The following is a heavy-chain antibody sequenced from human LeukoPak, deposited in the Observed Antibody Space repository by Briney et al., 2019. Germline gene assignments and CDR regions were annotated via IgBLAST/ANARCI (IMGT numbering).Heavy chain of an antibody. D-gene: IGHD2-15*01. V-gene: IGHV3-23*01. CDR1: GFTFDTYA. J-gene: IGHJ4*02. CDR3: AKGRCSGGSCYGRGFDY. Sequence: GGSLRLSCAASGFTFDTYAMNWVRQAPGKGLEWVSGLSGSGGSTYYADSVKGRFTISRDNAKNTLYLQMNSLRAEDTAVYYCAKGRCSGGSCYGRGFDYWGQGTLVTVSS. CDR2: LSGSGGST.